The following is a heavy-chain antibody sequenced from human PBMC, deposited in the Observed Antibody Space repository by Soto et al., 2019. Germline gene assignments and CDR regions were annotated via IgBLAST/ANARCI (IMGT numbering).Heavy chain of an antibody. CDR3: ARGGGALDY. J-gene: IGHJ4*02. Sequence: EVQLVESGGGLVQPGGSLRLSCAASGFTFSGFWMSWVRQAPGKGLEWMANIKQDGSDKYYVDSVKGRFSISRDNAKNSLYLQMNSLRAEDTAVYYWARGGGALDYWGQGTLVTVSS. CDR1: GFTFSGFW. D-gene: IGHD3-16*01. V-gene: IGHV3-7*01. CDR2: IKQDGSDK.